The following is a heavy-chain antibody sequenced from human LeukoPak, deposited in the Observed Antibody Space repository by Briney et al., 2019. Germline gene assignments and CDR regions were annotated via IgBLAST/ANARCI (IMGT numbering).Heavy chain of an antibody. D-gene: IGHD4-17*01. V-gene: IGHV4-59*01. J-gene: IGHJ3*02. CDR2: ICYSGST. Sequence: PSETLSLTCTVSGGSISSYYWSWIRQPPGKGLEWIGYICYSGSTNYNPSLKSRVTISVDTSKNQFSLKLSSVTAADTAVYYCARDNGDYARDAFDIWGQGTMVTVSS. CDR1: GGSISSYY. CDR3: ARDNGDYARDAFDI.